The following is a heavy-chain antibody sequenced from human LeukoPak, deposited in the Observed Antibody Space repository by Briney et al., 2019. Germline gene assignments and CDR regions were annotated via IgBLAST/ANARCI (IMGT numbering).Heavy chain of an antibody. D-gene: IGHD5-24*01. Sequence: HPGGSLRLSCAASGFTFSSYCMTWVRQAPGKGLEWVSYISGNSSTLYYADSVKGRFTISRDNAKNSLYLQMNSLRAEDTAVYYCARDWKMATILSYFDYWGQGTLATVSS. CDR3: ARDWKMATILSYFDY. CDR2: ISGNSSTL. J-gene: IGHJ4*02. V-gene: IGHV3-48*01. CDR1: GFTFSSYC.